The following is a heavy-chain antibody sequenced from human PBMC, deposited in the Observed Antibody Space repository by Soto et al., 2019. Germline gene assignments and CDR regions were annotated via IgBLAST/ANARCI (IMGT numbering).Heavy chain of an antibody. CDR2: INHSGST. V-gene: IGHV4-34*01. CDR3: ARGVGGYCSGGSCYYYYGMDV. D-gene: IGHD2-15*01. Sequence: SETLSLTCAVYGGSFSGYYWSWIRQPPGKGLEWIGEINHSGSTNYNPSLKSRVTISVDTSKNQFSLKLSSVTAADTAVYYCARGVGGYCSGGSCYYYYGMDVWGQGTTVTVSS. CDR1: GGSFSGYY. J-gene: IGHJ6*02.